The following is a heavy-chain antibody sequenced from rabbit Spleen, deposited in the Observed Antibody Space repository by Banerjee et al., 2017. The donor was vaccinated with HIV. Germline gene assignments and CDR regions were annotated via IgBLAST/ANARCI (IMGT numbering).Heavy chain of an antibody. D-gene: IGHD8-1*01. CDR1: GFDFSSYW. V-gene: IGHV1S43*01. CDR3: VRSAYVSGSYFAL. Sequence: QSLEESGGDLVTPGGNLTLTCTASGFDFSSYWMSWVRQAPGKGLEWIGYIDPFFGITYYATWVNGRFTISSQNAQNTLYLQLNSLTVADTATYSCVRSAYVSGSYFALWGPGTLVTVS. J-gene: IGHJ6*01. CDR2: IDPFFGIT.